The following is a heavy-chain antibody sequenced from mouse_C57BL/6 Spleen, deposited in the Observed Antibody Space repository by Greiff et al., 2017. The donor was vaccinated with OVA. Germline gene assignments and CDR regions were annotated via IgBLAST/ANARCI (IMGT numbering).Heavy chain of an antibody. V-gene: IGHV14-4*01. D-gene: IGHD2-3*01. J-gene: IGHJ2*01. Sequence: EVKLMESGAELVRPGASVKLSCTASGFNIKDDYMHWVKQRPEQGLEWIGWIDPENGDTEYASKFQGKATITADTSSNTAYLQLSSLTSEDTAVYYCTTLMVTTRGVYYFDYWGQGTTLTVSS. CDR3: TTLMVTTRGVYYFDY. CDR2: IDPENGDT. CDR1: GFNIKDDY.